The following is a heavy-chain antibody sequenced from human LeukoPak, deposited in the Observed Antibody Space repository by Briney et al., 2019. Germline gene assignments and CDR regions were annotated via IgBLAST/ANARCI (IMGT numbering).Heavy chain of an antibody. CDR3: ARERSSSVFDY. CDR1: GGSISNYY. V-gene: IGHV4-4*07. D-gene: IGHD6-6*01. CDR2: IYTSGSS. J-gene: IGHJ4*02. Sequence: SETLSLTCTVSGGSISNYYWSWIRQPAGKGLEWIGRIYTSGSSNYNPSLKSRVTISVDTSKNQFSLKLSSVTAADTAVYYCARERSSSVFDYWGQGTLVTVSS.